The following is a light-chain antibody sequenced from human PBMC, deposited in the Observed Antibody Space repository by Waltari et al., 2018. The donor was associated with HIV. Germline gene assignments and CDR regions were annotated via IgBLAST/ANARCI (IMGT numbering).Light chain of an antibody. V-gene: IGLV2-14*03. CDR1: DSDFGYGNF. CDR3: SSFTKDFTGI. CDR2: EVD. Sequence: SVVTQPASVSGFPGQSVTISCTGTDSDFGYGNFVSWYQQHPGKAPKVILFEVDSRASGVDDRFSGSKSGNTASLTISGLRTEDEANYYCSSFTKDFTGIFGGGTKVTIL. J-gene: IGLJ2*01.